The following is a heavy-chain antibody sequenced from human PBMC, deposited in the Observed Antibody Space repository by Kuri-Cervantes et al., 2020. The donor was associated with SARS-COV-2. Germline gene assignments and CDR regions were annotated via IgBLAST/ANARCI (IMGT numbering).Heavy chain of an antibody. V-gene: IGHV5-51*01. Sequence: GESLKISCKGSGHTLTNYWIGWVRQVPGKGLDWVGIIYPGDSDTRYSPSFQDQVTISADKSITTAYLQESSLKASDTATYYCASRGTTVPEGNYWGQGTLVTVSS. CDR3: ASRGTTVPEGNY. CDR1: GHTLTNYW. J-gene: IGHJ4*02. CDR2: IYPGDSDT. D-gene: IGHD4-17*01.